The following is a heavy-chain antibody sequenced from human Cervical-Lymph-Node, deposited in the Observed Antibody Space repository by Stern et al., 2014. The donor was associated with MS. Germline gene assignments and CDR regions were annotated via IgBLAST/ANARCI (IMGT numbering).Heavy chain of an antibody. J-gene: IGHJ2*01. Sequence: QVQLQESGPGLVKPSGTLSLTCAVSGGSVSSTNWWSWVRQSPGKGLEWIGNIHHSGASNYRPALRSRVSISLDTSKTHLSLHLTSVTAADTAVYYCARERQQYCNSEGCSYWYFDLWGRGTLVTVSS. CDR1: GGSVSSTNW. CDR2: IHHSGAS. V-gene: IGHV4-4*02. CDR3: ARERQQYCNSEGCSYWYFDL. D-gene: IGHD2/OR15-2a*01.